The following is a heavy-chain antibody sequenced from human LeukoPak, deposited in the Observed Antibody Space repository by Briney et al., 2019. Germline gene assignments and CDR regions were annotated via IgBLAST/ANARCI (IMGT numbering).Heavy chain of an antibody. V-gene: IGHV3-11*01. J-gene: IGHJ4*02. CDR3: AIGHYPDASCAGDCYYSY. CDR2: ISSSGSTI. CDR1: GFTFSDYY. D-gene: IGHD2-21*02. Sequence: PGGSLRLSCAASGFTFSDYYISWLRQAPGKGLEWVSYISSSGSTIYYADSVKGRFTISRDNSKNTLYLQTDSLRVEDTAVYYCAIGHYPDASCAGDCYYSYWGQGTLVTVSS.